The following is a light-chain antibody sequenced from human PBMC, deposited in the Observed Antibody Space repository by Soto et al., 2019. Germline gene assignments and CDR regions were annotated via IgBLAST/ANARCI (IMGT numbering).Light chain of an antibody. CDR3: HQYKSYPRT. CDR2: AAS. V-gene: IGKV1-5*01. CDR1: KSSSSR. Sequence: DLQLTNTPSPLSASAGDRVTITCRASKSSSSRLAWYQQKPGKAPKLLIYAASTWQSGVPSRFSGSGSGTDFTLTISCLQSEDFATYYCHQYKSYPRTFGQGTKVDIK. J-gene: IGKJ1*01.